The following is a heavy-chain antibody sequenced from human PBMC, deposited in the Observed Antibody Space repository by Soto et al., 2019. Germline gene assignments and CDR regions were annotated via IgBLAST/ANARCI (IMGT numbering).Heavy chain of an antibody. CDR1: GASVSSNTAT. CDR2: TYYRSKWYT. V-gene: IGHV6-1*01. D-gene: IGHD3-16*01. J-gene: IGHJ4*02. CDR3: ARDQGALNS. Sequence: PSQTLSLPCAISGASVSSNTATWNWIRQSPSRGLEWLGRTYYRSKWYTDYAVSVKSRITINPDTSKNQYSLQLNSVTPEDTAVYFCARDQGALNSWGQGTLVTVSS.